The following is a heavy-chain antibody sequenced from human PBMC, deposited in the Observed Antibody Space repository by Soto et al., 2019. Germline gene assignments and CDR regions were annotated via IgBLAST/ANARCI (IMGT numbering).Heavy chain of an antibody. D-gene: IGHD6-6*01. J-gene: IGHJ4*02. CDR1: GDSISTADYY. CDR3: ARGIYSTSSFFDS. Sequence: LSLTCTVSGDSISTADYYWNWIRQPPGKGLEWIGYIYYSGNTYYIPSLKSRVTISVDTSKNQISLKLNSVTAADTAVYYCARGIYSTSSFFDSWGQGTLVTVSS. CDR2: IYYSGNT. V-gene: IGHV4-30-4*01.